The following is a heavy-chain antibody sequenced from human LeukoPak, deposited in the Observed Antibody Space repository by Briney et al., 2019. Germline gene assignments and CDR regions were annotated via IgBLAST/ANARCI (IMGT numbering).Heavy chain of an antibody. CDR3: ARDVGYCSGGSCRTGPDY. V-gene: IGHV1-18*01. D-gene: IGHD2-15*01. CDR1: GFSFTTYG. CDR2: ISAYNGNT. J-gene: IGHJ4*02. Sequence: ASVKVSCKASGFSFTTYGISWVRQAPGQGLEWMGWISAYNGNTNYAQKVQGRVTMTTDTSTSTAYMELRSLRSDDTAVYYCARDVGYCSGGSCRTGPDYWGQGTLVTVSS.